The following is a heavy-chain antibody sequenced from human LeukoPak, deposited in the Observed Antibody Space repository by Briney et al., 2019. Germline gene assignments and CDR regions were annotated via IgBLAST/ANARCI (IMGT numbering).Heavy chain of an antibody. Sequence: GGSLRLSCAASGFTFSTYVMSWVRQAPGKGLEWVSTISASGIGTYYADFVKGRFTVSRDNSKNTLYLQMNSLRAEDTAVYFCANLRGSGSSYFDSWGQGTLVTVSS. CDR3: ANLRGSGSSYFDS. D-gene: IGHD3-10*01. CDR2: ISASGIGT. J-gene: IGHJ4*02. CDR1: GFTFSTYV. V-gene: IGHV3-23*01.